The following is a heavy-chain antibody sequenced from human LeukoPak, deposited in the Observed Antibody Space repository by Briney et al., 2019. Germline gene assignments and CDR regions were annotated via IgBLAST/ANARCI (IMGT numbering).Heavy chain of an antibody. CDR2: ISGSGGSN. CDR1: GFTFSSYA. V-gene: IGHV3-23*01. Sequence: GGSLILSCAAYGFTFSSYAMSWVRQAPGKGLEWVSDISGSGGSNYYAYHVKGLLTIPSDNYNNTLDQQTNGLRAEHTVLYSCAKGRQWELGEGAFDYWGQGTLVTVSS. CDR3: AKGRQWELGEGAFDY. D-gene: IGHD1-26*01. J-gene: IGHJ4*02.